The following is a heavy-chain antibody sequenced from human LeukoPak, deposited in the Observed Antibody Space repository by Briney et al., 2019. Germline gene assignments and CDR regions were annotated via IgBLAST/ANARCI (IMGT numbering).Heavy chain of an antibody. CDR2: INSEGSST. J-gene: IGHJ6*03. V-gene: IGHV3-74*01. D-gene: IGHD3-3*01. CDR1: GFTFSSYW. CDR3: ARGGLEWSHEGYYYYMDV. Sequence: PGGSLRLSCTASGFTFSSYWMHWVRQAPGKGLVWVSRINSEGSSTSYADSVKGRFTISRDNAKNTLYLQMNSLRAEDTAVYYCARGGLEWSHEGYYYYMDVWGKGTTVTVSS.